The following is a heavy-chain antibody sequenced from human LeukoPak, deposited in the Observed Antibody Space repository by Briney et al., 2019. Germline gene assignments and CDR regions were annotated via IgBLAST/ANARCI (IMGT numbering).Heavy chain of an antibody. CDR1: GGSISSSSYY. V-gene: IGHV4-39*07. CDR2: IYYSGST. D-gene: IGHD5-18*01. CDR3: ARPGARGYSYGFIDY. Sequence: SETLSLTCTVSGGSISSSSYYWGWIRQPPGKGLEWIGSIYYSGSTYYNPSLKSRVTISVDTSKNQFSLKLSSVTAADTAVYYCARPGARGYSYGFIDYWGQGTLVTVSS. J-gene: IGHJ4*02.